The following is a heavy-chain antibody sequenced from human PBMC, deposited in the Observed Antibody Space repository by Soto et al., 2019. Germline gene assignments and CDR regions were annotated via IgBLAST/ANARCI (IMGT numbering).Heavy chain of an antibody. J-gene: IGHJ4*02. CDR2: IIPIFGTA. V-gene: IGHV1-69*13. CDR3: ARTPSGVLRYFDWLRGTYYFDY. D-gene: IGHD3-9*01. Sequence: ASVKVSCKASGGTFSSYAISWVRQAPGQGLEWMGGIIPIFGTANYAQKFQGRVTITADESTSTAYMELSSLRSEDTAVYYCARTPSGVLRYFDWLRGTYYFDYWGQGTLVTVSS. CDR1: GGTFSSYA.